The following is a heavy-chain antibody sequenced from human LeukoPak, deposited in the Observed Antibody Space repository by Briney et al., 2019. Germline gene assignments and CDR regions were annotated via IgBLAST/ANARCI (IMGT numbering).Heavy chain of an antibody. Sequence: GGSLRLSCTASGFTFSSYWMSWVRQAPGKGLEWVANIKQDGSEKYYVDSVKGRFTISRDNAKNSLYLRMNSLRAEDTAVYYCARAVITMIVAGAFDIWGQGTMVTVSS. V-gene: IGHV3-7*01. CDR3: ARAVITMIVAGAFDI. CDR2: IKQDGSEK. D-gene: IGHD3-22*01. J-gene: IGHJ3*02. CDR1: GFTFSSYW.